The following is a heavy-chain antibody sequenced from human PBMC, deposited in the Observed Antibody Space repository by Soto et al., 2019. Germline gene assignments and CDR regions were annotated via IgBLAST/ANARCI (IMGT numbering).Heavy chain of an antibody. Sequence: EVQLLESGGGLVQPGGSLRLFCAASGFTFSSYAMSWVRQAPGKGLEWVSAISGSGGSTYDADSVKGRFTISRDNSKNTLYLQMNSVRAEDTAVYYCAPLGATMVGDYGMDVWGQGTTVTVSS. CDR2: ISGSGGST. J-gene: IGHJ6*02. D-gene: IGHD3-10*01. CDR1: GFTFSSYA. V-gene: IGHV3-23*01. CDR3: APLGATMVGDYGMDV.